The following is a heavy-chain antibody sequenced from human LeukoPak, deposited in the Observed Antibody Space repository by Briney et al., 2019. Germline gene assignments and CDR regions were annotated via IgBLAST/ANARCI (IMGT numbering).Heavy chain of an antibody. Sequence: GGSLRLSCAVSGFTFSSYWMSWVRQAPGKGLEWVANIKQDGSEKYYVDSVKGRFTISRDNAKNSLYLQMNSLRAEDTAVYYCARGTHSGYDSRYYGMDVWGQGTTVTVSS. D-gene: IGHD5-12*01. CDR2: IKQDGSEK. CDR1: GFTFSSYW. CDR3: ARGTHSGYDSRYYGMDV. J-gene: IGHJ6*02. V-gene: IGHV3-7*03.